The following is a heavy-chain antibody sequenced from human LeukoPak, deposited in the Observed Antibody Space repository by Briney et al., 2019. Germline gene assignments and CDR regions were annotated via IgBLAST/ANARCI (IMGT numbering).Heavy chain of an antibody. V-gene: IGHV1-24*01. CDR3: ATDLLAGGLKTFDP. J-gene: IGHJ5*02. Sequence: ASVKVSCKVTGNTLSEFSMHWVRQSPGKGLEWMGGFDPEVGETVYAQKFQGRVTMTEDTSTETAYMELSSRRSEDTAVYYCATDLLAGGLKTFDPWGQGTLVTVSS. CDR1: GNTLSEFS. CDR2: FDPEVGET.